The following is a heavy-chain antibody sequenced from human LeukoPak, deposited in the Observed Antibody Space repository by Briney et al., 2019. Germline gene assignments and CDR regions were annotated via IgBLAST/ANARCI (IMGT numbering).Heavy chain of an antibody. CDR3: ARNLVGASGFDY. CDR1: GFTFDDYA. CDR2: ISWNSGSI. Sequence: GGSLRLSCAASGFTFDDYAMHWVRQAPGKGLEWVSGISWNSGSIGYADSVKGRFTISRDNAKNSLYLQMNSLRAEDTAVYYCARNLVGASGFDYWGQGTLVTVSS. V-gene: IGHV3-9*01. J-gene: IGHJ4*02. D-gene: IGHD1-26*01.